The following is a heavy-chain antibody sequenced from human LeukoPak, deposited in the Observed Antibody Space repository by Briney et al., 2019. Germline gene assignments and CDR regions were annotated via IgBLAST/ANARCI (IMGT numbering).Heavy chain of an antibody. CDR3: ARVRMDTNHYYYYMDV. D-gene: IGHD5-18*01. J-gene: IGHJ6*03. Sequence: SVKVSCKASGGTFSSYAISWVRQAPGQGLEWMGGIIPIFGTANYAQKFQGRVTITRNTSISTAYMELSSLRSEDTAVYYCARVRMDTNHYYYYMDVWGKGTTVTVSS. V-gene: IGHV1-69*05. CDR2: IIPIFGTA. CDR1: GGTFSSYA.